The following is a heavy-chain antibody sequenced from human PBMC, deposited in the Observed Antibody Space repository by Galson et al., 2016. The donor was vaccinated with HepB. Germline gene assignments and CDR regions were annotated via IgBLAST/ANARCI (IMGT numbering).Heavy chain of an antibody. CDR2: ISYDGSKQ. V-gene: IGHV3-30-3*01. CDR3: GRDPHSSGWSGVMGYTDY. J-gene: IGHJ4*02. D-gene: IGHD6-19*01. Sequence: SLRLSCAASGFSFSTYAMHWVRQAPGKGLEWVAMISYDGSKQFYAASVKGRFPISRDNSKNTLFLEMNSLTAAHTAVYFCGRDPHSSGWSGVMGYTDYWGQGTLVTVSS. CDR1: GFSFSTYA.